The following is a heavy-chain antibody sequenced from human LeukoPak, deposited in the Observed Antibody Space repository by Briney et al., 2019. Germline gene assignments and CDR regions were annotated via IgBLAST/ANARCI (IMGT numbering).Heavy chain of an antibody. V-gene: IGHV4-39*01. D-gene: IGHD1-1*01. J-gene: IGHJ4*02. CDR1: GGSISSSSSY. CDR3: ARPGTYITDY. CDR2: IYYSGAT. Sequence: PSETLSLTCTVSGGSISSSSSYWGCIRQPPGKGREWIGTIYYSGATYYNPSLKSRVTISVDTSKNQFSLKLTSVTAADTAVYYCARPGTYITDYWGQGTLVTVSS.